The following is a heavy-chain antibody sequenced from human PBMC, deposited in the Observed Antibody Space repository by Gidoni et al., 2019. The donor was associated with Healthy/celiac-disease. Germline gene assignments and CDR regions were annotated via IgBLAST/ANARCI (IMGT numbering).Heavy chain of an antibody. CDR2: ISYDGSNK. CDR1: GFTFSSYA. CDR3: ARDQMAGHYYYYGMDV. V-gene: IGHV3-30-3*01. Sequence: QVQLVESGGGVVQPGRSLRLSCAASGFTFSSYAMHWVRQAPGKVLEWVAVISYDGSNKYYADSVKGRFTISRDNSKNTLYLQMNSLRAEDTAVYYCARDQMAGHYYYYGMDVWGQGTTVTVSS. J-gene: IGHJ6*02.